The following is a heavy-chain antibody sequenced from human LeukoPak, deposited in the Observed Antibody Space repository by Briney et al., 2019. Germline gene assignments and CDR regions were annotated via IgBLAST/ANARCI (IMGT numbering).Heavy chain of an antibody. CDR2: ISAYNGNT. CDR3: ARDPYCSGGSCYFNTFYY. Sequence: ASVKVSCKASGYTFTSYGISWVRQAPGQGLEWMGWISAYNGNTNYAQKLQGRVTMTTDTSTSTAYMELRSLRSDNTAVYYCARDPYCSGGSCYFNTFYYWGRGTLVTVSS. V-gene: IGHV1-18*01. J-gene: IGHJ4*02. CDR1: GYTFTSYG. D-gene: IGHD2-15*01.